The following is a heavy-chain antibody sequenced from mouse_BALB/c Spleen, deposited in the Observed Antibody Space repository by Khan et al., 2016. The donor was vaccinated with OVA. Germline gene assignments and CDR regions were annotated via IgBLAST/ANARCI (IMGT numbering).Heavy chain of an antibody. V-gene: IGHV2-5*01. CDR2: IWRGGST. CDR1: GFSLSNYG. CDR3: AKNQAGYAMDY. Sequence: QVQLKESGPGLVQPSQSLSITCTVSGFSLSNYGVHWVRQSPGQGLEWLGVIWRGGSTDYNAAFMSRLYITKANSKSKAFFKMNSLQGDDTAIYDCAKNQAGYAMDYWGQGTSVTVSS. J-gene: IGHJ4*01.